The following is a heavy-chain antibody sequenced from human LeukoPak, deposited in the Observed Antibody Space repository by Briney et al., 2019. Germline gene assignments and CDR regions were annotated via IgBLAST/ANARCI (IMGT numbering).Heavy chain of an antibody. CDR2: ISGNDDST. D-gene: IGHD6-19*01. Sequence: QPGGSLRLSCAASGFAFSNYAMSWVRQAPGKGLEWVSSISGNDDSTYYADSVEGRFTISRDNSKNTLYLQMNTLRAEDTAVYYCARVTVAGTGTTIWGQGTLVTVSS. J-gene: IGHJ4*02. CDR1: GFAFSNYA. CDR3: ARVTVAGTGTTI. V-gene: IGHV3-23*01.